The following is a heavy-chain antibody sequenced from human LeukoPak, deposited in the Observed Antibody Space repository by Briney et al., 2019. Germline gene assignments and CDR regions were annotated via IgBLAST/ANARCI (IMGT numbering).Heavy chain of an antibody. V-gene: IGHV3-21*01. J-gene: IGHJ3*02. CDR1: GFTFSSYS. CDR3: AQDRNTAFDI. CDR2: ISSSSSYI. D-gene: IGHD2/OR15-2a*01. Sequence: GGSLRLSCAASGFTFSSYSMNWVRQAPGKGLEWVSSISSSSSYIYYADSVKGRFTISRDNAKNSLYLQMNSLRAKDTAVYYCAQDRNTAFDIWGQGTMVTVSS.